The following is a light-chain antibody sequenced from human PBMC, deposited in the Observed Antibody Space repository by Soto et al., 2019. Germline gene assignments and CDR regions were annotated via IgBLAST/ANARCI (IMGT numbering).Light chain of an antibody. CDR1: QSISSS. CDR3: QQSYSTPYA. J-gene: IGKJ2*01. Sequence: DIQMTQSPSSLSASVGNRVTITCRASQSISSSLNWYQQKAGKAPKLLIYAASSLQSGVPSRFSGSGSGTDFTLTISSLLTEDFGTYYCQQSYSTPYAFGQGTKLEIK. V-gene: IGKV1-39*01. CDR2: AAS.